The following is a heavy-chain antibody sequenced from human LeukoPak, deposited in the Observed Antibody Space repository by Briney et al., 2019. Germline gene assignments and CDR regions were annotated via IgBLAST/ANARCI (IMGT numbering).Heavy chain of an antibody. J-gene: IGHJ6*03. D-gene: IGHD6-13*01. V-gene: IGHV3-48*03. Sequence: GGSLRLSCAASGFTFSSYEMNWVRQAPGKGLEWVSYISSSGSTIYYADSVKGRFTISRDNSKNTLYLQMNSLRAEDTAVYYCAKEDRSTSLLYYYYYMDVWGKGTTVTVSS. CDR3: AKEDRSTSLLYYYYYMDV. CDR1: GFTFSSYE. CDR2: ISSSGSTI.